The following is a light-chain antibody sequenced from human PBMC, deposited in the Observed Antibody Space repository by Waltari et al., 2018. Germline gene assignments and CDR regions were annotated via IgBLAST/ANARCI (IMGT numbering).Light chain of an antibody. J-gene: IGKJ4*01. CDR1: QSVSSN. CDR2: GAS. CDR3: QQYNNWPRA. Sequence: DIVMTQSPATLSVSPGERATLSCRASQSVSSNLVWYQQKPGQAPRLLIYGASTRATGIPARFSGSGSGTEFTLTISSLQSEDFAVYYCQQYNNWPRAFGGGTKVEIK. V-gene: IGKV3-15*01.